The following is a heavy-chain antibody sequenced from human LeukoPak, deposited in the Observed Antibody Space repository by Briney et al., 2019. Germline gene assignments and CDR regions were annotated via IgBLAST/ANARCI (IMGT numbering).Heavy chain of an antibody. CDR2: LNVDGGT. Sequence: GGPLRLSCAPPGSTFTGYLINWVAEAPGKGRKGVSPLNVDGGTFYADSVKGRFTISRDNSKNTLYLQIHSPRAEDTAVYYCASRAPCSGDTCYGLTYWGQGTLVTVSS. CDR1: GSTFTGYL. J-gene: IGHJ4*02. CDR3: ASRAPCSGDTCYGLTY. V-gene: IGHV3-23*01. D-gene: IGHD2-15*01.